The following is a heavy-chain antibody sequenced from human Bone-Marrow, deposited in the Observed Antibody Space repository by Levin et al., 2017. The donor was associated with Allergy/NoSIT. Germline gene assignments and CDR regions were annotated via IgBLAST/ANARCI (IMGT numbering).Heavy chain of an antibody. Sequence: GGSLRLSCAASGFTFSSYSMNWVRQAPGKGLEWVSSISSSSSYIYYADSVKGRFTISRDNAKNSLYLQMNSLRAEDTAVYYCARGGVMSPYLDYWGQGTLVTVSS. CDR3: ARGGVMSPYLDY. V-gene: IGHV3-21*01. J-gene: IGHJ4*02. CDR1: GFTFSSYS. CDR2: ISSSSSYI. D-gene: IGHD3-16*01.